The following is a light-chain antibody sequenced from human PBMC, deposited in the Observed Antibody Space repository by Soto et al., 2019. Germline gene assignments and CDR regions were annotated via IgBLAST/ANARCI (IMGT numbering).Light chain of an antibody. CDR3: QQYSTYWT. V-gene: IGKV1-5*03. CDR2: KAS. CDR1: QSISTW. Sequence: DIQMTQSPSTLSAPLGDRVTITCRASQSISTWLAWYQQKAGKAPKLLIYKASILESGVPSRFSGSGSGTEFTLTISSLQPDDFATYYCQQYSTYWTFGQGTKVEIK. J-gene: IGKJ1*01.